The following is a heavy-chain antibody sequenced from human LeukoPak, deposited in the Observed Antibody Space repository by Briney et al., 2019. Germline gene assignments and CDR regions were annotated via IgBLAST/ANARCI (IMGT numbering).Heavy chain of an antibody. J-gene: IGHJ6*04. CDR2: ISYDETFK. CDR1: GFTFSSYG. V-gene: IGHV3-30*18. D-gene: IGHD3-22*01. CDR3: AKSGDDSSQGLDV. Sequence: GGSLRLSCAASGFTFSSYGMHWVRQAPGKGLEWVAVISYDETFKYYSDSVKGRFTISRDNSKNTLYLQMNSLRAEDTAVYYCAKSGDDSSQGLDVWGKGTTVTISS.